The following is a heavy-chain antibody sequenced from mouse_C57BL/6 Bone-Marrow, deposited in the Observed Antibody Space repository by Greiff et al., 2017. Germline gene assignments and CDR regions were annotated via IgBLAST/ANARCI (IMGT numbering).Heavy chain of an antibody. CDR1: GYTFTDYY. V-gene: IGHV1-19*01. CDR3: ERRSPCYFDY. CDR2: INPYNGGT. J-gene: IGHJ2*01. Sequence: EVQLQQSGPVLVKPGASVKMSCKASGYTFTDYYMNWVKQSPGKSLEWIGVINPYNGGTSYNQKFKGRATLTVDKSSSTAYMELNSLTSEDSAVYYGERRSPCYFDYWGQGTTLTVSS.